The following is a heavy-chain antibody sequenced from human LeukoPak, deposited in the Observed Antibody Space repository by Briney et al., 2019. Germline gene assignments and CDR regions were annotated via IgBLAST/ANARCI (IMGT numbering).Heavy chain of an antibody. CDR3: ARNFDS. J-gene: IGHJ4*02. CDR2: IGSRSSTI. V-gene: IGHV3-48*02. CDR1: GFTFSSYN. Sequence: GGSLRLSCAASGFTFSSYNINWVRQAPGKGLEWVSFIGSRSSTIYYADSVKGRFTISRDNAKNSLYLQMNSLRDEDTAVYYCARNFDSWGQGTLVTVSS.